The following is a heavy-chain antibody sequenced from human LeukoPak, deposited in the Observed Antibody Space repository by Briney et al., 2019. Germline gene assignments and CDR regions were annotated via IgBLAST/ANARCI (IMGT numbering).Heavy chain of an antibody. CDR3: ARVGYYGSGSPPSLYFDY. CDR2: TSSDLNVK. Sequence: GGSLRLSCAASGFTFRNYVIHWVRQAPGKGLEWVAVTSSDLNVKLYADSVKGRFTISRDNSRSTLYLQMNSLRPEDTAIYYCARVGYYGSGSPPSLYFDYWGQGTLVTVSS. D-gene: IGHD3-10*01. CDR1: GFTFRNYV. J-gene: IGHJ4*02. V-gene: IGHV3-30-3*01.